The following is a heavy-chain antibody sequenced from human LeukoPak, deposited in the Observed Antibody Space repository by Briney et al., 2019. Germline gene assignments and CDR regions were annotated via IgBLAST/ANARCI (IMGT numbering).Heavy chain of an antibody. CDR1: GDSISSGDYY. CDR3: ARGPYSYDSSGAFDI. CDR2: ISSSGST. Sequence: SETLSLTCTVSGDSISSGDYYWSWIRQPAGKGLELIGRISSSGSTNYNPSRKIRVTITVYTSKNQFSLKLSSVTAADTAVYFCARGPYSYDSSGAFDIWGQGTMVTVSS. J-gene: IGHJ3*02. V-gene: IGHV4-61*02. D-gene: IGHD3-22*01.